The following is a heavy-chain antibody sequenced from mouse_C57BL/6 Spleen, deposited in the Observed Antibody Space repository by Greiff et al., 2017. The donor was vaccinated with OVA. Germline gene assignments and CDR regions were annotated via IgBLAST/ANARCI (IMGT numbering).Heavy chain of an antibody. CDR1: GYAFSSYW. CDR2: IYPGDGDT. Sequence: VQLVESGAELVKPGASVKISCKASGYAFSSYWMNWVKQRPGKGLEWIGQIYPGDGDTNYNGKFKGKATLTADKSSSTAYMQLSSLTSEDSAVYFCARSGYGTPYYFDYWGQGTTLTVSS. V-gene: IGHV1-80*01. D-gene: IGHD2-10*02. CDR3: ARSGYGTPYYFDY. J-gene: IGHJ2*01.